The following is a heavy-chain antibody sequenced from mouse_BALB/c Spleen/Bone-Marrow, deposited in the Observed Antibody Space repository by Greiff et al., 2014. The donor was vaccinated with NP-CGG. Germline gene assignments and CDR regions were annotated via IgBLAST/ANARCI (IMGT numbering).Heavy chain of an antibody. D-gene: IGHD2-14*01. CDR1: GFTFSSFG. CDR3: ARSLYYRYDFFDY. V-gene: IGHV5-17*02. CDR2: ISSGSSTI. J-gene: IGHJ2*01. Sequence: DVMLVESGGGLVQPGGSRKLSCAASGFTFSSFGMHWVRQAPEKGLEWVAYISSGSSTIYHADTVKGRFTISRDNPKNTLFLQMTSLRSEDTAMYYCARSLYYRYDFFDYWGQGTTLTVSS.